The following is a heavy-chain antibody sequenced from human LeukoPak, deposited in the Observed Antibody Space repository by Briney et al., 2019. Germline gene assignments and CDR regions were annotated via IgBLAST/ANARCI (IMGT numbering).Heavy chain of an antibody. CDR3: TTTYCSGGSCDY. Sequence: GGSLRLSCAASGLTFSSYGMTWVRQAPGKGLEWVGRIKSKTDGGTTDYAAPVKGRFTISRDDSKNTLYLQMNSLKTEDTAVYYCTTTYCSGGSCDYWGQGTLVTVSS. CDR1: GLTFSSYG. J-gene: IGHJ4*02. CDR2: IKSKTDGGTT. V-gene: IGHV3-15*01. D-gene: IGHD2-15*01.